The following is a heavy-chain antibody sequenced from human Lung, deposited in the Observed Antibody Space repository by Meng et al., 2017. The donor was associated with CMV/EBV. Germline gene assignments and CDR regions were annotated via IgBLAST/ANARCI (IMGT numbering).Heavy chain of an antibody. Sequence: GEXXTISCAASGFPFGHYWMHWVRQVPGKGLVWVSRINNDGSSPQYADSVRGRFTISRDNGKNTLYLQMHSLTAEDTAVYYCGRDHYGDYYFDKWGQGTLVTVSS. CDR3: GRDHYGDYYFDK. CDR2: INNDGSSP. V-gene: IGHV3-74*03. D-gene: IGHD4-17*01. J-gene: IGHJ4*02. CDR1: GFPFGHYW.